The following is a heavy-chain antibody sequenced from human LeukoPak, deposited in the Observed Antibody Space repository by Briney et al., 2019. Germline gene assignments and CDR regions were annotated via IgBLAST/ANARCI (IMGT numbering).Heavy chain of an antibody. CDR3: ARDVLELSPAAGDDY. Sequence: GRSLRLSCTASGFTFDDYAMHWVRQTPGKGLEWVSGISASGGSTSYADSVRGRFTISRDNSKNTLYLQMNSLRAEDTAVYYCARDVLELSPAAGDDYWGQGTLVTVSS. J-gene: IGHJ4*02. CDR1: GFTFDDYA. D-gene: IGHD3-3*01. CDR2: ISASGGST. V-gene: IGHV3-23*01.